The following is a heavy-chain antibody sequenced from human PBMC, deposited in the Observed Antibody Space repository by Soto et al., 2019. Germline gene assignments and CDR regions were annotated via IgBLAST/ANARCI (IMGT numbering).Heavy chain of an antibody. CDR3: TRDYRNKGFDY. CDR2: ITGDGITI. J-gene: IGHJ4*02. V-gene: IGHV3-11*01. D-gene: IGHD4-4*01. Sequence: GGSLRLSCVASGFSLSDFYMTWIRQAPGKGLEWLSYITGDGITIFYADSVRGRFTTSRDNAKNSLYLQMNSLRDEDTAVYYCTRDYRNKGFDYWGQGTLVTVSS. CDR1: GFSLSDFY.